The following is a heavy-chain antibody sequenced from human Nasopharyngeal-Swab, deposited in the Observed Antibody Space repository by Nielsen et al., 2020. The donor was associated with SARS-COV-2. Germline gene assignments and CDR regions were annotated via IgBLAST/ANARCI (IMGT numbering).Heavy chain of an antibody. CDR1: GYTFTTYA. V-gene: IGHV1-3*01. CDR2: INAGNGNT. CDR3: ARGGVGAVGGALDY. J-gene: IGHJ4*02. D-gene: IGHD1-26*01. Sequence: ASVKVSCKASGYTFTTYAMHWVRQAPGQRLEWMGWINAGNGNTKYSQKFQGRVTITRDTSARTAYMELSSLRSEDTAVYYCARGGVGAVGGALDYWGQGTQVTVSS.